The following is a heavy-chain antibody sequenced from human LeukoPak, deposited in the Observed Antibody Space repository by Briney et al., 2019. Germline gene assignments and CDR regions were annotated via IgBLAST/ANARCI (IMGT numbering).Heavy chain of an antibody. CDR3: AGGSYYSYYYMDV. V-gene: IGHV3-23*01. CDR1: GFTVSNKY. J-gene: IGHJ6*03. D-gene: IGHD2-15*01. CDR2: LSSSGYST. Sequence: GGSLRLSGAASGFTVSNKYRAWVRPATGKGLEWGSALSSSGYSTDYADSGKGRFIIARDNSKDTLYLQMNRLSAEDTAVYYCAGGSYYSYYYMDVWGKGTTVTVSS.